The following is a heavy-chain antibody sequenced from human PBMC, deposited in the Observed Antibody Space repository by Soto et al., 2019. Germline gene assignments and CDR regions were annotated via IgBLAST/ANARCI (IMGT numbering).Heavy chain of an antibody. CDR2: ISPTGGST. D-gene: IGHD6-19*01. CDR3: AKDSLQWLGGSRPFDY. V-gene: IGHV3-23*01. J-gene: IGHJ4*02. Sequence: PGGSLRLSCATSGFSFRSYAMTWLRQAPGKGLEWVSTISPTGGSTYYADSVKGRFTISRDDFKSTLYLHMNSLRAEDTAKYYCAKDSLQWLGGSRPFDYWGQGTLVTVSS. CDR1: GFSFRSYA.